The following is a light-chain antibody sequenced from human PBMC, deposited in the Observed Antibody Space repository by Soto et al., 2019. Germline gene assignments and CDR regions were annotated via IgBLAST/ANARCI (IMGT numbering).Light chain of an antibody. CDR3: SSFTTSDTWV. CDR2: EVT. V-gene: IGLV2-14*03. J-gene: IGLJ3*02. CDR1: SSDVGGYNY. Sequence: QSALTQPASVSGSPGQSITISCTGTSSDVGGYNYVSWYQQHPGKGPKLMIYEVTNRPSGVPDRFSGSRSGNTASLTISGLQAEDDADYYCSSFTTSDTWVLGGGTKLTVL.